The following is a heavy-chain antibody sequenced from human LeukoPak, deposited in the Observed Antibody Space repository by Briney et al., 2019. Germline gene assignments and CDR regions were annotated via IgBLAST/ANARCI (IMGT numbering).Heavy chain of an antibody. CDR2: INHSGST. V-gene: IGHV4-34*01. D-gene: IGHD3-22*01. Sequence: SETLSLTCAVYGGSFSGYYWSWLRQPPGKGLEWIGEINHSGSTNYNPSLKSRVTISVDTSKNQFSLKLSSVTAADTAVYCCACSNYYDSSGHATEELDYWGQGTLVTVSS. J-gene: IGHJ4*02. CDR1: GGSFSGYY. CDR3: ACSNYYDSSGHATEELDY.